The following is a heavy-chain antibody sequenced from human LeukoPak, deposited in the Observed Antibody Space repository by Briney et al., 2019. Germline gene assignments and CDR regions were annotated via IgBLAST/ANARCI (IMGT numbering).Heavy chain of an antibody. CDR2: IYSGGST. J-gene: IGHJ6*03. CDR3: ARGSTYYYYMDV. CDR1: GITVSSNY. V-gene: IGHV3-53*01. Sequence: GGSLRLSCAASGITVSSNYRSWVRQAPGKGLEWVSVIYSGGSTYYADSVKGRFTISRDNSKNTVYLQMNSLRAEDTAVYYCARGSTYYYYMDVWGKGTTVTVSS.